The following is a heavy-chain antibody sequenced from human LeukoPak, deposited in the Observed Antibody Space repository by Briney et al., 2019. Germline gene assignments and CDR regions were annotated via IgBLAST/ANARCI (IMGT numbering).Heavy chain of an antibody. J-gene: IGHJ4*02. D-gene: IGHD3-22*01. V-gene: IGHV3-30*04. CDR2: ISYDGSNK. CDR3: ARDRIDSSGYCLDY. Sequence: GRSLRPSCAASGFTFSSYAMHWVRQAPGKGLEWVAVISYDGSNKYYADSVKGRFTISRDNSKNTLYLQMNSLRAEDTAVYYCARDRIDSSGYCLDYWGQGTLVTVSS. CDR1: GFTFSSYA.